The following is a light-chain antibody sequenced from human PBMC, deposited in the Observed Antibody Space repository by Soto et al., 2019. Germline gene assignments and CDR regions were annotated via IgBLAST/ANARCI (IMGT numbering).Light chain of an antibody. CDR3: QQCNSYTPFT. V-gene: IGKV1-13*02. Sequence: AIQLTQSPSSLSASVGDRVTITCRASPGISSALAWYKQKPGTAPKLLIYDASSLESGVPSMFSGGGSGTDFTLTISSLQPEDFATYCCQQCNSYTPFTFGQGTRLEIK. J-gene: IGKJ5*01. CDR1: PGISSA. CDR2: DAS.